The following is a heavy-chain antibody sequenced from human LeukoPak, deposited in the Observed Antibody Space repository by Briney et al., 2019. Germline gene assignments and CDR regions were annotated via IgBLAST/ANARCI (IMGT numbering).Heavy chain of an antibody. CDR3: AKGGYYYDSTNWFDP. V-gene: IGHV3-30*18. Sequence: PGRSLRLSCAASGFTFSSYGMHWVRQAPGKGLEWVAVISYDGSNKYYADSVKGRFTISRDNSKNTLSLQMNSLRVEDTAVYYCAKGGYYYDSTNWFDPWGQGTLVTVSS. D-gene: IGHD3-22*01. CDR1: GFTFSSYG. CDR2: ISYDGSNK. J-gene: IGHJ5*02.